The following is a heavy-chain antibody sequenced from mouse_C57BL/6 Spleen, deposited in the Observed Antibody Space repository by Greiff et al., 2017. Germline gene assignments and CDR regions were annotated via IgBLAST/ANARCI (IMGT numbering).Heavy chain of an antibody. V-gene: IGHV1-64*01. CDR1: GYTFTSYW. J-gene: IGHJ2*01. Sequence: QVQLQQPGAELVKPGASVKLSCKASGYTFTSYWMHWVKQRPGQGLEWIGMIHPNSGSTNYNEKFKSKATLTVDKSSSTAYMQLSSLTSEDSAVYYCARGTTVVATDDFDYWGQGTTRTVSS. CDR3: ARGTTVVATDDFDY. D-gene: IGHD1-1*01. CDR2: IHPNSGST.